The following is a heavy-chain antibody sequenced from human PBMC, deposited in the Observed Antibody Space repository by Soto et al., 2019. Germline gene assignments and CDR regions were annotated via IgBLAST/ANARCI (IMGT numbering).Heavy chain of an antibody. V-gene: IGHV1-2*02. CDR3: ASPTTPPYYYYYYGMDV. D-gene: IGHD1-26*01. J-gene: IGHJ6*02. Sequence: ASVKVSCKASGYTFTGYYMHWVRQAPGQGLERMGWINPNSGGTNYAQKFQGRVTMTRDTSISTAYMELSRLRSDDTAVYYCASPTTPPYYYYYYGMDVWGQGTTVTVSS. CDR1: GYTFTGYY. CDR2: INPNSGGT.